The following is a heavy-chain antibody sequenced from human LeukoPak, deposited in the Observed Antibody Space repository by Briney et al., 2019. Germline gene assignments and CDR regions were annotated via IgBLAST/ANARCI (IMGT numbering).Heavy chain of an antibody. D-gene: IGHD1-26*01. J-gene: IGHJ4*01. CDR3: AKDRGVETELHDFDS. V-gene: IGHV3-7*03. CDR2: IKQDGSKK. Sequence: GGSLRLSCAASGFTFSSYWMSGVRQAPGKGLEGVANIKQDGSKKYYVDSVRGGFTISRDNARNSLYLQMSSLRDETTALYYGAKDRGVETELHDFDSWGPGNPVT. CDR1: GFTFSSYW.